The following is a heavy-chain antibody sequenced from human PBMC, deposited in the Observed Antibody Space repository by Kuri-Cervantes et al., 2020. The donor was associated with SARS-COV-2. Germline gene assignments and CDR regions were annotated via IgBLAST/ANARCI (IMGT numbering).Heavy chain of an antibody. CDR1: GFTFSDHY. CDR2: ISYDGSNK. V-gene: IGHV3-30*18. D-gene: IGHD1-26*01. CDR3: AKEMGATKYFQH. J-gene: IGHJ1*01. Sequence: GGSLRLSCAASGFTFSDHYMDWVRQAPGKGLEWVAVISYDGSNKYYADSVKGRFTISRDNSKNTLYLQMNSLRAEDTAVYYCAKEMGATKYFQHWGQGTLVTVSS.